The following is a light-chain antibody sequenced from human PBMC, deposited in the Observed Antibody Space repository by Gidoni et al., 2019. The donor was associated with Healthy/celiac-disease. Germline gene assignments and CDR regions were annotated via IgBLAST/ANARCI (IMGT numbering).Light chain of an antibody. V-gene: IGKV1-9*01. CDR2: AAS. CDR1: QGITSY. J-gene: IGKJ4*01. Sequence: DIQLTQSPSFQSASVGDTVTITCRASQGITSYFAWYQQKPGKAPKLLIYAASTLRSGVPSRFSGSGSGTEFTLTISSLQPEDFATYYCQQLNSYPLTFGGGTKVEIK. CDR3: QQLNSYPLT.